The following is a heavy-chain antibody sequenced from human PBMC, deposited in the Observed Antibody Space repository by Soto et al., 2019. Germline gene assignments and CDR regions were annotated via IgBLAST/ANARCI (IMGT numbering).Heavy chain of an antibody. CDR3: AREGYSDSSGYGAFDY. D-gene: IGHD3-22*01. CDR2: IHSGGST. J-gene: IGHJ4*02. CDR1: GFTVSNNY. Sequence: HPGGSLRLSCEASGFTVSNNYMSWVRQAPGKGLEWVSVIHSGGSTFYTASVKGRFTISRDNSKNTLYLQMNSLRAEDTAVYYCAREGYSDSSGYGAFDYWGQGTMVTVSS. V-gene: IGHV3-53*05.